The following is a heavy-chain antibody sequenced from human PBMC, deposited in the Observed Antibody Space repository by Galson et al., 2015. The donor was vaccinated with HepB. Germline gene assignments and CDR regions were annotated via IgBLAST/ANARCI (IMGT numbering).Heavy chain of an antibody. V-gene: IGHV3-7*01. J-gene: IGHJ4*02. CDR1: GFTFSRYW. D-gene: IGHD3-10*01. CDR2: IKQDGSGK. Sequence: SLRLSCAASGFTFSRYWMSWVRQAPGKGLEWVANIKQDGSGKYYVDSVKGRFTISRDNAKNSLYLQRNSLRAEDTAVYYCAARRDYYGSGSFDYWGQGTLVTVSS. CDR3: AARRDYYGSGSFDY.